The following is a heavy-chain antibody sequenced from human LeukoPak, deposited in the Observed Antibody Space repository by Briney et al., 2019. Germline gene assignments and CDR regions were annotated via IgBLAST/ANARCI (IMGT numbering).Heavy chain of an antibody. CDR1: GFTFGDYA. V-gene: IGHV3-49*03. J-gene: IGHJ6*04. CDR3: AELGITMIGGV. Sequence: GGSLRLSCTASGFTFGDYAMSWFRQAPGKGLEWVGFIRSKAYGGTTEYAASVKGRFTISRDDSKSIAYLQMNSLRAEDTAVYYCAELGITMIGGVWGKGTTVTISS. CDR2: IRSKAYGGTT. D-gene: IGHD3-10*02.